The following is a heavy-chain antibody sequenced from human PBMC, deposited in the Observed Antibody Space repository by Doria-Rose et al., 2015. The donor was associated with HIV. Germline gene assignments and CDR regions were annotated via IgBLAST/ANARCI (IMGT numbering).Heavy chain of an antibody. V-gene: IGHV3-9*01. CDR2: LSWDSGAK. D-gene: IGHD3-3*01. Sequence: VQLVESGGGLVQPGRSLRLSCVGSGFSFESYAMHWVRLATLHGLHWVAGLSWDSGAKGNADSVESRFTISRDNAKKSVYLEMRSLRPEDTAFYYCAKAPIIGPKYYFYMDVWGKGTSVTVSS. J-gene: IGHJ6*03. CDR3: AKAPIIGPKYYFYMDV. CDR1: GFSFESYA.